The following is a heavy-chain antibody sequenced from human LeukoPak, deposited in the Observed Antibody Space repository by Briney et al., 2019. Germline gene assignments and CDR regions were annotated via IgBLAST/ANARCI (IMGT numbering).Heavy chain of an antibody. CDR2: ISWSSGNI. J-gene: IGHJ5*02. Sequence: PGRSLRLSCAASGFTFDDYAMHWVRQAPGKGLEWVSGISWSSGNIGYADSVKGRFTISRDNAKNSLYLQMNSLGPEDTALYYWAKDSQFDYGDYNWFDPWGQGTLVTVSS. D-gene: IGHD4-17*01. CDR1: GFTFDDYA. V-gene: IGHV3-9*01. CDR3: AKDSQFDYGDYNWFDP.